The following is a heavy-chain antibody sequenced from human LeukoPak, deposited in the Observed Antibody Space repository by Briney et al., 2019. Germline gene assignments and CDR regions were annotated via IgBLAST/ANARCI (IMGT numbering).Heavy chain of an antibody. V-gene: IGHV3-11*01. Sequence: GGSLRLSCAASGFTFSDYYMAWIRQAPGKGLEWISYISTSGSAVYYADSVKGRFTMSRDNAMNSLYLQMNSLRAEDTAVYYCARRAPFYYNSWSPTHDYGMDVWGQGTTVTVSS. D-gene: IGHD3-10*01. CDR2: ISTSGSAV. CDR3: ARRAPFYYNSWSPTHDYGMDV. J-gene: IGHJ6*02. CDR1: GFTFSDYY.